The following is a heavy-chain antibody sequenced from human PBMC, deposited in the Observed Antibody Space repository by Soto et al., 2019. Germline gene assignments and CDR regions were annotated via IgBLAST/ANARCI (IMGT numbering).Heavy chain of an antibody. CDR2: INHSGST. V-gene: IGHV4-34*01. CDR3: ARLSPGDSSGYYAVDFDY. D-gene: IGHD3-22*01. CDR1: GGSFSGYY. J-gene: IGHJ4*02. Sequence: PSATLAITCAVYGGSFSGYYWSWIRQPPGKGLEWIGEINHSGSTNYNPSLKSRVTISVDTSKNQFSLKLSSVTAADTAVYYCARLSPGDSSGYYAVDFDYWGQGTLVTVPS.